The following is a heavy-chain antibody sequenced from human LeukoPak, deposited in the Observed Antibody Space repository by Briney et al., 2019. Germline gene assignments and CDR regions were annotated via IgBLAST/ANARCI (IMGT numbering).Heavy chain of an antibody. D-gene: IGHD2-2*01. CDR1: GGSISSSSYY. V-gene: IGHV4-39*01. Sequence: SETLSLTCTVSGGSISSSSYYWGWIRQPPGKGLEWLGSIFYSGSTSYNPSLKGRATLSVNTSKKHFSLKLSSVTAAATDVYYCARHGCSSNICHFDYWGLGNLVTVSS. CDR3: ARHGCSSNICHFDY. J-gene: IGHJ4*02. CDR2: IFYSGST.